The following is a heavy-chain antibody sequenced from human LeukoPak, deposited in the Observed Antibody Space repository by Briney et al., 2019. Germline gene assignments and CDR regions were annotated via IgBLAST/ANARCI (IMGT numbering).Heavy chain of an antibody. V-gene: IGHV1-8*01. CDR1: GYTFTSYD. Sequence: ASVKVSCKASGYTFTSYDINWVRQATGQGLEWMGWMNPNSGNTGYAQKFQGRVTMTRNTSISTAYMELSSLRSEDTAVYYCAREGYCSGGSCYGTGNWFDPWGQGTLVTVSS. J-gene: IGHJ5*02. D-gene: IGHD2-15*01. CDR3: AREGYCSGGSCYGTGNWFDP. CDR2: MNPNSGNT.